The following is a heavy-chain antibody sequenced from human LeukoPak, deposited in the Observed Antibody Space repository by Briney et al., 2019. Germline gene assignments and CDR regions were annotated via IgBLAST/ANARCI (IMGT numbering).Heavy chain of an antibody. J-gene: IGHJ4*02. CDR1: GGSFSGYY. CDR2: INHSGST. V-gene: IGHV4-34*01. Sequence: SETLSLTCAVYGGSFSGYYWSWIRQPQGKGLEWIGEINHSGSTNYNPSLKSRVTISVDTSKNQFSLKLSSVTAADTAVYYCARWGSSSWYPFRHFDYWGQGTLVTVSS. D-gene: IGHD6-13*01. CDR3: ARWGSSSWYPFRHFDY.